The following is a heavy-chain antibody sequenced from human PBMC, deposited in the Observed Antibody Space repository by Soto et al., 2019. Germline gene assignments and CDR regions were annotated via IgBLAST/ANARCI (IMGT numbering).Heavy chain of an antibody. CDR3: ARVIPPMTTVTNALDY. CDR1: GGSFSGYY. V-gene: IGHV4-34*01. D-gene: IGHD4-17*01. CDR2: INHSGST. J-gene: IGHJ4*02. Sequence: NPSETLSLTCAVYGGSFSGYYWSWIRQPPGKGLEWIGEINHSGSTNYNPSLKSRVTISVDTSKDQFSLKLSSVTAADTAVYYCARVIPPMTTVTNALDYWGQGTLVTVSA.